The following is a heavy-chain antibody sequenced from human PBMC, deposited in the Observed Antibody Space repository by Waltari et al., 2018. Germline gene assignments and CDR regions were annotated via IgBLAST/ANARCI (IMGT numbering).Heavy chain of an antibody. D-gene: IGHD1-26*01. CDR3: AKGEIVGATEGYYGMDV. Sequence: EVQLLESGGGLVQPGGSLRLSCAASGFTFRSYAMNWVRQAPGKGLEWVSVISGSDDRTDYADSVKGRITISRDNSKNTLYLQMNSLRAEDTAVYYCAKGEIVGATEGYYGMDVWGQGTTVTVSS. CDR1: GFTFRSYA. V-gene: IGHV3-23*01. J-gene: IGHJ6*02. CDR2: ISGSDDRT.